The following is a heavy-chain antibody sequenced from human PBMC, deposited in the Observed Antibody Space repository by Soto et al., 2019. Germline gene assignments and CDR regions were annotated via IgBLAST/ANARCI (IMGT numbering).Heavy chain of an antibody. CDR3: AKGPKLGLRLGELSLMN. CDR2: ISGSGGST. J-gene: IGHJ4*02. V-gene: IGHV3-23*01. Sequence: PGGSLRLSCAASGFTFSSYAMSWVRQAPGKGLEWVSAISGSGGSTYYADSVKGRFTISRDNSKNTLYLQMNSLRAEDTAVYYCAKGPKLGLRLGELSLMNWGQGTLVTVSS. D-gene: IGHD3-16*02. CDR1: GFTFSSYA.